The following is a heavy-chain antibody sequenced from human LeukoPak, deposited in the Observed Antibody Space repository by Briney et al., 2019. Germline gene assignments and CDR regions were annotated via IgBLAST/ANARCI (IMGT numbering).Heavy chain of an antibody. Sequence: PGGSLRLSCAASGFTFDDYAMYWVRQAPGKGLEWVANIKQDGSEKYYVDSVKGRFTISRDNAKNSLYLQMSSLRAEDTAVYYCARVRYGDYGFDVFNIWGQGTMVTVSS. CDR3: ARVRYGDYGFDVFNI. V-gene: IGHV3-7*03. CDR1: GFTFDDYA. D-gene: IGHD4-17*01. CDR2: IKQDGSEK. J-gene: IGHJ3*02.